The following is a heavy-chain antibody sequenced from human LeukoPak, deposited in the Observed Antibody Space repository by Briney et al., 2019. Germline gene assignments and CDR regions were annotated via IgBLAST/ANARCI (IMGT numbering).Heavy chain of an antibody. D-gene: IGHD6-19*01. Sequence: SQTLSLTCTVSGGSISSSSYYWGWIRQPPGKGLEWIGSIYYSGSTYYNPSLKSRVTISVDTSKNQFSLKLSSVTAADTAVYYCARETGSSGWSDYWGQGTLVTVSS. J-gene: IGHJ4*02. CDR3: ARETGSSGWSDY. CDR1: GGSISSSSYY. CDR2: IYYSGST. V-gene: IGHV4-39*02.